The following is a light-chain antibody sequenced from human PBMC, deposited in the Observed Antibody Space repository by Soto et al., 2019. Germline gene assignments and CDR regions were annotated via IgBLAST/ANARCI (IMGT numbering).Light chain of an antibody. CDR3: SSYKTRRTSLV. Sequence: QSVLTQPASVSGSPGQSITISCTGTSSDVGGFNYVSWYQQHPGKAPKLMIYAVSYRPSGVSIRFSGSKSGNTASLTISGLQAEDEADYYCSSYKTRRTSLVFGTGTKLTVL. CDR2: AVS. CDR1: SSDVGGFNY. J-gene: IGLJ1*01. V-gene: IGLV2-14*01.